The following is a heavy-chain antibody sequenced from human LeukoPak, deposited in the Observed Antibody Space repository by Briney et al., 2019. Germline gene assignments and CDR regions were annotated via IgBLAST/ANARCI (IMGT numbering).Heavy chain of an antibody. V-gene: IGHV4-34*01. CDR2: INHSGST. Sequence: SETLSLACAVYGGSFSGYYWSWIRQPPGKGLEWIGEINHSGSTNYNPSLKSRVTISVDTSKNQFSLKLSSVTAADTAVYYCARGRLYYYDSSHPTRRAFDIWGQGTMVTVSS. D-gene: IGHD3-22*01. J-gene: IGHJ3*02. CDR1: GGSFSGYY. CDR3: ARGRLYYYDSSHPTRRAFDI.